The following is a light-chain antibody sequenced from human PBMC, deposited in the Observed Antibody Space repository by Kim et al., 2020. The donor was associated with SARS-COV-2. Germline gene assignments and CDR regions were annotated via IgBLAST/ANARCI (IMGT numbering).Light chain of an antibody. J-gene: IGKJ2*01. Sequence: EIVLTQSPATLSLSPGERATLFCRASQNVTSYLAWYQKKPGQAPSLLIYDASKRVTGIPARFSGSGSATDFTLTISSLEPEDFAVYYCQHRSNWPPYTFGQGTKLEI. CDR1: QNVTSY. CDR3: QHRSNWPPYT. V-gene: IGKV3-11*01. CDR2: DAS.